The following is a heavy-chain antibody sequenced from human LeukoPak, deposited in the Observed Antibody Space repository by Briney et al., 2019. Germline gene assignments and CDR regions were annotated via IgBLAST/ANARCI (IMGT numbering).Heavy chain of an antibody. CDR3: ARSFLSIAAAATDY. Sequence: GGSLRPSCAASGFTFSSYSMNWVRQAPGKGLEWVSSISSSSSYIYYADSVKGRFTISRDNAKNSLYLQMNSLRAEDTAVYYCARSFLSIAAAATDYWGQGTLVTVSS. V-gene: IGHV3-21*01. CDR1: GFTFSSYS. J-gene: IGHJ4*02. D-gene: IGHD6-13*01. CDR2: ISSSSSYI.